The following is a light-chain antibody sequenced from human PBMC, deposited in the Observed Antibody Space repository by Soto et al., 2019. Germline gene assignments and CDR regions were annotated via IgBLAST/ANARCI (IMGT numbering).Light chain of an antibody. CDR3: QQSNNWPPWT. CDR2: GAS. V-gene: IGKV3-15*01. Sequence: EIVMTQSPATLSVSPGERATLSCRASQSVSSNLAWYQQKPGQAPRLLIYGASTRATGIPARFSGSRSGTEFPLTISSLQSEDFAVYYCQQSNNWPPWTFGPGTKVDIK. CDR1: QSVSSN. J-gene: IGKJ3*01.